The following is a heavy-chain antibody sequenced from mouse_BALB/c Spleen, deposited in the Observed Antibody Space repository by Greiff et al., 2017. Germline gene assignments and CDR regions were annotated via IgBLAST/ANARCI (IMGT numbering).Heavy chain of an antibody. CDR2: INPSTGYT. Sequence: QVQLKESGAELAKPGASVKMSCKASGYTFTSYWMHWVKQRPGQGLEWIGYINPSTGYTEYNQKFKDKATLTADKSSSTAYMQLSSLTSEDSAVYYCARSGYRYDVDYWGQGTTLTVSS. D-gene: IGHD2-14*01. J-gene: IGHJ2*01. V-gene: IGHV1-7*01. CDR1: GYTFTSYW. CDR3: ARSGYRYDVDY.